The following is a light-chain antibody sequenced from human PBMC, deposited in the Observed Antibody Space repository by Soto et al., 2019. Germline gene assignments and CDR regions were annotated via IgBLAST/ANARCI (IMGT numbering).Light chain of an antibody. CDR2: DAS. V-gene: IGKV3-11*01. J-gene: IGKJ5*01. CDR3: QQRSNWIT. CDR1: QSVSTY. Sequence: EIVLTQSQATLSLSPGERATLSCRASQSVSTYLGWYQQKPGQAPRLLIYDASNRATGIPARFSGSGSGTDFTLTISSLEPEDFAVYYCQQRSNWITFGQGTRLDIK.